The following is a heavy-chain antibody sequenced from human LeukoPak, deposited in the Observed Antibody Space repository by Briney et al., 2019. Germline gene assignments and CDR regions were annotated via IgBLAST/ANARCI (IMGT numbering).Heavy chain of an antibody. V-gene: IGHV3-7*01. Sequence: PGGSLRLSCAASGFVFRNYFMSWVRQAPGKGLEWVASIKNDGSERYYVDSVRGRYTISRDSTKNSLSLQMSGLRAEDTAVYYCATDRGWRTSGYYLYYFEYWGQGTLVTFSS. J-gene: IGHJ4*02. CDR3: ATDRGWRTSGYYLYYFEY. CDR1: GFVFRNYF. CDR2: IKNDGSER. D-gene: IGHD3-3*01.